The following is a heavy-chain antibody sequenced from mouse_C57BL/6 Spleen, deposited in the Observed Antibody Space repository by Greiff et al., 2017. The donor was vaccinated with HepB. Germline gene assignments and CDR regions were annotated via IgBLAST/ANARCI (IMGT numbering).Heavy chain of an antibody. Sequence: QVQLQQSGAELMKPGASVKLSCKATGYTFTGYWIEWVKQRPGHGLEWIGEILPGSGGTNYNEKFKGKATFTADTSSNTAYMQLSSLTTEDSAIYYCARSFITTVVATEYFDVWGTGTTVTVSS. CDR2: ILPGSGGT. V-gene: IGHV1-9*01. CDR1: GYTFTGYW. CDR3: ARSFITTVVATEYFDV. D-gene: IGHD1-1*01. J-gene: IGHJ1*03.